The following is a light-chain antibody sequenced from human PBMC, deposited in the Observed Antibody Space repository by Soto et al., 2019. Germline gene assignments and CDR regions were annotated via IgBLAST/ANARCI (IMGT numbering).Light chain of an antibody. CDR1: QIVRGNN. V-gene: IGKV3-20*01. J-gene: IGKJ4*01. Sequence: IVLTQSPDTLSLSPGERATLSCRASQIVRGNNLVWYQQRPGQAPRLLISGASTRATGIPDRFRGTGSGKAFSLPISRLEPEDFAVYFCQQYASPPLISGGGPKVEI. CDR2: GAS. CDR3: QQYASPPLI.